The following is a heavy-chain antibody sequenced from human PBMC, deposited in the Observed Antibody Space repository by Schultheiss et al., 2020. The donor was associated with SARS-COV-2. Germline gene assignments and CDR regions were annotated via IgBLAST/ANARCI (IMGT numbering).Heavy chain of an antibody. Sequence: SETLSLTCTVSGGSISSGGYYWSWIRQHPGKGLEWIGYIYHSGSTYYNPSLKSRVTISLDTSKNQFSLKLSSVTAADTAVYYCARKYCSGDTCPDDYWGQGTLVTVSS. J-gene: IGHJ4*02. CDR1: GGSISSGGYY. D-gene: IGHD2-15*01. CDR2: IYHSGST. V-gene: IGHV4-30-4*08. CDR3: ARKYCSGDTCPDDY.